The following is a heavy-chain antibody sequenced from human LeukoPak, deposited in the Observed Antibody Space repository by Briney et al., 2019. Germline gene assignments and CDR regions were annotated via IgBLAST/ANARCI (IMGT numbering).Heavy chain of an antibody. D-gene: IGHD3-3*01. V-gene: IGHV1-46*01. CDR2: INPIGGST. CDR1: GYIFTSYY. Sequence: ASVKVSCKASGYIFTSYYMHWVRQAPGQRLEWMGIINPIGGSTTYAQKFQGRVTMTRDKSTSTVYMELSSLRSEDTAVYYCARVNNFWSGYFDSWGQGTLVTVSS. J-gene: IGHJ4*02. CDR3: ARVNNFWSGYFDS.